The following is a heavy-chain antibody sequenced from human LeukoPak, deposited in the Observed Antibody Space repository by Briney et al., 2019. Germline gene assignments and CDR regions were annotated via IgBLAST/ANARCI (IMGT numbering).Heavy chain of an antibody. CDR1: GFTFSSSA. CDR3: AKVVASGNGDYFDF. V-gene: IGHV3-23*01. D-gene: IGHD2-8*01. Sequence: PGGSLRLSCAASGFTFSSSAMAWVRLAPGKGLEWVSSISGSGETIHYADSVKGRFPISRDNSKSTLSLQMNSLRAEDTAIYYCAKVVASGNGDYFDFWGQGTLVTVAS. CDR2: ISGSGETI. J-gene: IGHJ4*02.